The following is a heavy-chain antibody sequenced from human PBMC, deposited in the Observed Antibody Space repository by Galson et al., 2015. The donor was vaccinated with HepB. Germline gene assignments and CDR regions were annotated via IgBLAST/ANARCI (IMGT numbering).Heavy chain of an antibody. J-gene: IGHJ6*02. Sequence: SLRLSCAASGFTVSSNYMSWVRQAPGKGLGWVSVIYSGGSTYYADSVKGRFTISRDNSKNTLYLQMNSLRAEDTAVYYCARDAVVVVPAALDYYYYGMDVWGQGTTVTVSS. D-gene: IGHD2-2*01. V-gene: IGHV3-66*02. CDR2: IYSGGST. CDR3: ARDAVVVVPAALDYYYYGMDV. CDR1: GFTVSSNY.